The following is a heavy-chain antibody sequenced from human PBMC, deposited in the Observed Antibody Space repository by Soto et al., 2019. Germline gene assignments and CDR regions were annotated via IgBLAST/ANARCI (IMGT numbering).Heavy chain of an antibody. Sequence: ASVKVSCKASGYTFTSYAMHWVRQAPGQRLEWMGWINAGNGNTKYSQKFQGRVTITRDTSASTAYMELSSLRSEDTAVYYCASAGARFLEWPGAFDIWGQGTMVTVSS. CDR1: GYTFTSYA. V-gene: IGHV1-3*01. D-gene: IGHD3-3*01. CDR3: ASAGARFLEWPGAFDI. CDR2: INAGNGNT. J-gene: IGHJ3*02.